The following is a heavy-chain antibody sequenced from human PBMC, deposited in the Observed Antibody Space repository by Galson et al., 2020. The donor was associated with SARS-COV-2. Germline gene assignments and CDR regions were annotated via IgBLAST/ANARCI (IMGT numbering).Heavy chain of an antibody. J-gene: IGHJ6*02. CDR3: ARDARAYDSSGPTNGMDV. Sequence: GESLKISCAASGFTFSSYSMNWVRQAPGKGLEWVSSISSSSSYIYYADSVKGRFTISRDNAKNSLYLQMNSLRAEDTAVYYCARDARAYDSSGPTNGMDVWGRGTTVTVSS. V-gene: IGHV3-21*01. D-gene: IGHD3-22*01. CDR1: GFTFSSYS. CDR2: ISSSSSYI.